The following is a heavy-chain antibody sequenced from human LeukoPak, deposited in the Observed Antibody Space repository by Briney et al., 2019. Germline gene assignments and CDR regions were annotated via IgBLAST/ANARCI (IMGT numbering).Heavy chain of an antibody. V-gene: IGHV3-66*02. J-gene: IGHJ4*02. CDR3: AKGVYFDY. CDR2: ISNDGDT. D-gene: IGHD2-8*01. CDR1: GFTVSSNY. Sequence: PGGSLRLSCAASGFTVSSNYMGWVRQGPGKGLECVSVISNDGDTYYADSVKGRFTISRDNSKNTLYLQMNSLRAEDTAVYYCAKGVYFDYWGQGTLVTVSS.